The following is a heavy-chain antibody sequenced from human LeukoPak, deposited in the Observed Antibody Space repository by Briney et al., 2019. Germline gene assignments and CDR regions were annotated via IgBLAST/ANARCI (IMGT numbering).Heavy chain of an antibody. CDR1: GFTFSSYA. J-gene: IGHJ4*02. D-gene: IGHD1-26*01. CDR3: AKGAVKGSYFDALHY. V-gene: IGHV3-30*18. Sequence: GGSLRLSCAASGFTFSSYAMHWVRQAPGKGLEWVAVISYDGSNKYYADSVKGRFTISRDNSKNTLYLQMNSLSAEDTAVYYCAKGAVKGSYFDALHYWGQGTLVTVSS. CDR2: ISYDGSNK.